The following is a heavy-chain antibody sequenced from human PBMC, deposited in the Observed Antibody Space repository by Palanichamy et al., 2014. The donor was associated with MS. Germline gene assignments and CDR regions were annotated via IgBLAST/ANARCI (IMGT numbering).Heavy chain of an antibody. CDR2: ISTTGADT. V-gene: IGHV3-23*01. D-gene: IGHD2-15*01. CDR1: GFTFNNYD. CDR3: TKRAPCSGSTCYGLGP. Sequence: EVQLMESGGGLVQPGGSLRLSCAASGFTFNNYDMHWVRQAPGKGLEWVTAISTTGADTKYADSVKGRFTISRDNSRSTVYLQMNSLRAEDTAVYYCTKRAPCSGSTCYGLGPWGQGTLVSVSS. J-gene: IGHJ5*02.